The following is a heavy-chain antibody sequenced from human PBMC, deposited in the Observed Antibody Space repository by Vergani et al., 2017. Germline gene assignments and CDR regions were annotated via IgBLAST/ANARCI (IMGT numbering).Heavy chain of an antibody. V-gene: IGHV3-11*05. CDR1: GFTFSDYY. CDR2: ISSSSSYT. D-gene: IGHD6-13*01. J-gene: IGHJ6*02. Sequence: QVQLVESGGGLVKPGGSLRLSCAASGFTFSDYYMSWIRQAPGKGLEWVSYISSSSSYTNYADSVKGRFTISRDNAKNSLYLQMNSLRAEDTAVYYCARDGGGSSWSTGFFGSYGMDVWGQGTTVTVSS. CDR3: ARDGGGSSWSTGFFGSYGMDV.